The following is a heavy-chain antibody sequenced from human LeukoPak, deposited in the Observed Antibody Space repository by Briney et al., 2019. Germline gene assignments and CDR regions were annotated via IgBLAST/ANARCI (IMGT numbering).Heavy chain of an antibody. CDR1: GGSISSYY. CDR3: ARGYQLLSYYYYYGMDV. V-gene: IGHV4-34*01. J-gene: IGHJ6*02. Sequence: PSETLSLTCTVSGGSISSYYWSWIRQPPGKGLEWIGEINHSGSTNYNPSLKSRVTISVDTSKNQFSLKLSSVTAADTAVYYCARGYQLLSYYYYYGMDVWGQGTTVTVSS. CDR2: INHSGST. D-gene: IGHD2-2*01.